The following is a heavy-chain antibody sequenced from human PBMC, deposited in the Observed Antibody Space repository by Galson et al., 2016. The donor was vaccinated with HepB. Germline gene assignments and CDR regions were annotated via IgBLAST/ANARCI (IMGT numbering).Heavy chain of an antibody. D-gene: IGHD3-22*01. CDR2: IKPDGSER. V-gene: IGHV3-7*03. CDR1: GFTFSSVW. CDR3: ALYYYDTSGFVEYFQQ. Sequence: SLRLSCATSGFTFSSVWMSWVRQAPGKGLEWVANIKPDGSERYYVDSLKGRFTISRDNAKNSLYLQMNSLRDEDTAVYYCALYYYDTSGFVEYFQQWGQGTRVTVSS. J-gene: IGHJ1*01.